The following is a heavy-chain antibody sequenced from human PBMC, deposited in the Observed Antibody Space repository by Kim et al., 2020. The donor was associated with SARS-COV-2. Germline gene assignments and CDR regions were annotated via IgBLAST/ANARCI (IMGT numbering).Heavy chain of an antibody. CDR2: ISISSYI. Sequence: GGSLRLSCAASGFTFSSYSMNWVRQAPGKGLEWVSSISISSYIYYADSVKGRFTISRDNAKNSLYLQMNSLRAEDTAVYYCARDLLYYDILTGYSDYWGQGTLVTVSS. V-gene: IGHV3-21*01. CDR3: ARDLLYYDILTGYSDY. CDR1: GFTFSSYS. J-gene: IGHJ4*02. D-gene: IGHD3-9*01.